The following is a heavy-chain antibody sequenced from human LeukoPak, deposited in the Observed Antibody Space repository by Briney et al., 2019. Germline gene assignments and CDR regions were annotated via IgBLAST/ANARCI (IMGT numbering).Heavy chain of an antibody. V-gene: IGHV3-23*01. J-gene: IGHJ4*02. D-gene: IGHD3-22*01. Sequence: PGGSLRLSCAASGFTFSTYAVSWVRQAPGKGLEWVSGISDTGSSTYYADSVKGRFTISRDNAKNTLYLQMDSLRAEDTAVYYCARDGDSSGYYINFDYWGQGTLVTVSS. CDR2: ISDTGSST. CDR3: ARDGDSSGYYINFDY. CDR1: GFTFSTYA.